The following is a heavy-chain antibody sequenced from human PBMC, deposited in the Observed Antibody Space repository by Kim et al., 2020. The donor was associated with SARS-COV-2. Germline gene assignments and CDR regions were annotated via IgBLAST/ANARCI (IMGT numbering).Heavy chain of an antibody. Sequence: PSLKSRVTISVDTSKNQFSLKLSSVTAADTAVYYCARLWGTLYYYYGMDVWGQGTTVTVSS. V-gene: IGHV4-31*02. J-gene: IGHJ6*02. CDR3: ARLWGTLYYYYGMDV. D-gene: IGHD3-16*01.